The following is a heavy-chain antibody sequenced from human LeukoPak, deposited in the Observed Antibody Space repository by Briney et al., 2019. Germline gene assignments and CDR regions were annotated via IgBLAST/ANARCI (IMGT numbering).Heavy chain of an antibody. Sequence: SSETLSLTCTVSGGSISSSSYYWSWIRQPPGKGLEWIGYIYYSGSTNYNPSLKSRVTISLDTSKNQFSLKLSSVTAADTAVYYCARGRGYSGYFGYYYMDVWGKGTTVTISS. CDR1: GGSISSSSYY. CDR3: ARGRGYSGYFGYYYMDV. CDR2: IYYSGST. J-gene: IGHJ6*03. D-gene: IGHD5-12*01. V-gene: IGHV4-61*01.